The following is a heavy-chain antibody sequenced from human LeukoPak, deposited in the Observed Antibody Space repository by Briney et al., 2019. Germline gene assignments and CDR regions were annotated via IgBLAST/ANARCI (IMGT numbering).Heavy chain of an antibody. Sequence: PGRSLRLSCAASGFTFSSYGMHRVRQAPGKGLEWVAVIWYDGSNKYYADSVKGRFTISRDNSKNTLYLQMNSLRAEDTAVYYCARDLDYGDVTPLYYWGQGTLVTVSS. J-gene: IGHJ4*02. V-gene: IGHV3-33*01. CDR3: ARDLDYGDVTPLYY. D-gene: IGHD4-17*01. CDR1: GFTFSSYG. CDR2: IWYDGSNK.